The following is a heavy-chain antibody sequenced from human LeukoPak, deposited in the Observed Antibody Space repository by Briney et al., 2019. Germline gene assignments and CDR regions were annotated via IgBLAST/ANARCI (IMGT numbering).Heavy chain of an antibody. J-gene: IGHJ4*02. CDR1: GYTFTGYY. Sequence: ASVKVSCKASGYTFTGYYMHWVRQAPGQGLEWMGWINPNRWCTISSQNFQGRVILTRDTSISTAYMELSRLRSDDTAGYCCARGGEGGYDYWGQGTLVTVSS. V-gene: IGHV1-2*02. CDR2: INPNRWCT. D-gene: IGHD3-16*01. CDR3: ARGGEGGYDY.